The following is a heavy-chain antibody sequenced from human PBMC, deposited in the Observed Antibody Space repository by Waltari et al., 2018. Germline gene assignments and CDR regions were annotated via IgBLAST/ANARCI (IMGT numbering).Heavy chain of an antibody. CDR2: IRSSGSTS. D-gene: IGHD4-17*01. CDR1: GFIFRHYE. Sequence: EEHLVESGGGLVQPGGSLRLSCAASGFIFRHYEMNWIRQAPGKGLEWVSYIRSSGSTSYYADSAKGRFTISRDNAKNSLYLQMNSLRAEDTAVYYCARRDDYGDDPFWTWGQGTLVTVSS. V-gene: IGHV3-48*03. CDR3: ARRDDYGDDPFWT. J-gene: IGHJ5*02.